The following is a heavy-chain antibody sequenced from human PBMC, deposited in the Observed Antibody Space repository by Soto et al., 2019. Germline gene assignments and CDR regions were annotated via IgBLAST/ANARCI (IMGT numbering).Heavy chain of an antibody. D-gene: IGHD3-9*01. V-gene: IGHV2-5*01. CDR3: AHRLGPSTLYDILTGYHYYYYYGMDV. Sequence: SGPTLVNPTQTLTLTCTFSGFSLSTSGVGXGWIRQPPGKALEWLALIYWNDDKRYSPSLKSRLTITKDTSKNQVVLTMTNMDPVDTATYYCAHRLGPSTLYDILTGYHYYYYYGMDVWGQGTTVTVS. J-gene: IGHJ6*02. CDR1: GFSLSTSGVG. CDR2: IYWNDDK.